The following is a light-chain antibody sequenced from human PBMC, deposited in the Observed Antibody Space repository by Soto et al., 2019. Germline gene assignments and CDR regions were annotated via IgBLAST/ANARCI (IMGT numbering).Light chain of an antibody. CDR2: GAS. Sequence: EIVLTQSPGTLSLSPGEGATLSCSASQSVSSSYLAWYQQKPGQAPRLLIYGASSRATGIPDRFSGSGSGPDFTLTISKLEPEDFAVYDGQQYDSSPVTVGQGTKVDIK. J-gene: IGKJ1*01. CDR1: QSVSSSY. V-gene: IGKV3-20*01. CDR3: QQYDSSPVT.